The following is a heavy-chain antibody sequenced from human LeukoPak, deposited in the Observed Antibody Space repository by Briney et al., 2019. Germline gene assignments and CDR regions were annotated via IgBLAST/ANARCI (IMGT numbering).Heavy chain of an antibody. J-gene: IGHJ4*02. CDR3: ARATGYSSSWPRYFDY. Sequence: GGSLRLSCAASRFTFSDYCMTWIRQAPGKGLEWVSYISSSGGTIYYADSVKGRFTISRDNAKNSLYLQMNSLRAEDTAVYYCARATGYSSSWPRYFDYWGQGTLVTVSS. CDR2: ISSSGGTI. CDR1: RFTFSDYC. D-gene: IGHD6-13*01. V-gene: IGHV3-11*04.